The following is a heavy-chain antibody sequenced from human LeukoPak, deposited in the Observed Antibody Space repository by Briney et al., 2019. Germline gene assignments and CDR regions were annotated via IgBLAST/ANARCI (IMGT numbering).Heavy chain of an antibody. CDR2: INHNGST. D-gene: IGHD3-22*01. CDR3: ARGRGYYDSSGPRDY. Sequence: SETLSLTCAVYGGSFSGYYWSWIRQPPGKGLEWIGEINHNGSTNYNPSLKSRVTISVDTSKNQFSLKLSSVTAADTAVYYCARGRGYYDSSGPRDYWGQGTLVTVSS. J-gene: IGHJ4*02. CDR1: GGSFSGYY. V-gene: IGHV4-34*01.